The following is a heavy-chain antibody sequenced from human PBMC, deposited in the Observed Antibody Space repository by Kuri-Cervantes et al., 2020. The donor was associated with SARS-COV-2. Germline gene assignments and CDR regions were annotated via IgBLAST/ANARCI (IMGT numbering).Heavy chain of an antibody. CDR2: SYSCGIT. Sequence: GGSLRLSCAASGFTVSSNYMSWVRQAPGKGLKRVSVSYSCGITYYADSVKGRFTISRDNSQNTLYLQMNSLKSEDTAFYYCARDRLGVQDSWGQGTLVTVSS. D-gene: IGHD2-8*01. CDR1: GFTVSSNY. CDR3: ARDRLGVQDS. V-gene: IGHV3-66*03. J-gene: IGHJ4*02.